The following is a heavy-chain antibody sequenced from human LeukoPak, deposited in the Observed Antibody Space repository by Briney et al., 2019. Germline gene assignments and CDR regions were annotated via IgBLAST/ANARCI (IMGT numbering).Heavy chain of an antibody. CDR3: AKSGLGSAMVPVDY. J-gene: IGHJ4*02. CDR1: GFTFRSYA. V-gene: IGHV3-23*01. Sequence: QPGGSLRPSCAASGFTFRSYAMTWARQAPGKGLEWVSSISGSGDTTYYADSVKGRFTLSRDNSRNTLHLQMNSLRAEDTAVYYCAKSGLGSAMVPVDYWGQGTLVTVSS. D-gene: IGHD5-18*01. CDR2: ISGSGDTT.